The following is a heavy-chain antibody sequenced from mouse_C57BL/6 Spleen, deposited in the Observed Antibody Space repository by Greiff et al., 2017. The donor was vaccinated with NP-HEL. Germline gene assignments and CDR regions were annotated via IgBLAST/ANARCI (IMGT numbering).Heavy chain of an antibody. CDR3: ARTPPFTTVVYFDY. CDR1: GYTFTSYW. J-gene: IGHJ2*01. D-gene: IGHD1-1*01. V-gene: IGHV1-64*01. Sequence: VKLQQPGAELVKPGASVKLSCKASGYTFTSYWMHWVKQRPGQGLEWIGMIHPNSGSTNYNEKFKSKATLTVDKSSSTAYMQLSSLTSEDSAVYYCARTPPFTTVVYFDYWGQGTTLTVSS. CDR2: IHPNSGST.